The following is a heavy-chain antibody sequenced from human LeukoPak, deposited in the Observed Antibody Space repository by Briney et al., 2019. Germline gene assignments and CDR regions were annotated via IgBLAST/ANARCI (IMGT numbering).Heavy chain of an antibody. J-gene: IGHJ3*02. Sequence: ASVKVSCKASGYTFTSFYIYWVRQAPGQGLEWMGIMNPSGGSTNYAQKFQGRVTMTGDTSTSTVYMELSSLRSEDTAVYYCARDRDDFWSGYSSGAFDIWGQGTMVTVSS. D-gene: IGHD3-3*01. CDR1: GYTFTSFY. CDR2: MNPSGGST. V-gene: IGHV1-46*01. CDR3: ARDRDDFWSGYSSGAFDI.